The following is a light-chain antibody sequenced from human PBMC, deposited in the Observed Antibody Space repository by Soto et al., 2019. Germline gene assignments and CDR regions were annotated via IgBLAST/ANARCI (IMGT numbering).Light chain of an antibody. CDR1: SSDIGAYNY. Sequence: QSVLTQPASVSGSPGQSITISCTGTSSDIGAYNYVSWYQHHPGKAPKLMIYEVRNRPSGVSNRLSGSKSGNTASLTISGLQAEDEADYYCSAYTSSSILYVFGTGTKLTVL. J-gene: IGLJ1*01. CDR2: EVR. CDR3: SAYTSSSILYV. V-gene: IGLV2-14*01.